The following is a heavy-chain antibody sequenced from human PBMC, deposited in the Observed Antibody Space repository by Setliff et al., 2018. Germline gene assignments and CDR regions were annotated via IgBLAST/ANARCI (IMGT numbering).Heavy chain of an antibody. CDR2: IKQDGSEK. J-gene: IGHJ6*02. Sequence: PGGSLRLSCAASGFTFSSYWMSWVRQAPGKGLEWVANIKQDGSEKYYVDSVKGRFTISRDNAKNSLYLQMNSLRAEDTAVYYCARGPRVWVRDGMDVWGQGTTVTVSS. V-gene: IGHV3-7*02. CDR1: GFTFSSYW. CDR3: ARGPRVWVRDGMDV. D-gene: IGHD3-16*01.